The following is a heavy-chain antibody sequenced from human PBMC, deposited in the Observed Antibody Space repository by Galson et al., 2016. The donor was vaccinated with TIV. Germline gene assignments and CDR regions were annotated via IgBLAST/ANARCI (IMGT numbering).Heavy chain of an antibody. D-gene: IGHD6-25*01. CDR1: GYSISRGYY. CDR2: IFHSGRT. Sequence: SETLSLTCDVAGYSISRGYYWAWIRQPPGKGLEWIGSIFHSGRTYYNPSLKSRVIISVDTSKNQFSLQLTLVTAADTAVYYCVAQSGVTAAASDFDYWGQGTLVTVSS. J-gene: IGHJ4*02. CDR3: VAQSGVTAAASDFDY. V-gene: IGHV4-38-2*01.